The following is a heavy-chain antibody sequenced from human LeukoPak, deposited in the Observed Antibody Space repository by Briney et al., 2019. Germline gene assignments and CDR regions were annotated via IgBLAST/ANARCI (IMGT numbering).Heavy chain of an antibody. V-gene: IGHV4-38-2*02. Sequence: PSETLSLTCTVSGSSISSGYYWGWIRQPPGKGLEWIGSIYHSGSTYYNPSLKSRVTISVDTSKNQFSLKLSSVTAADTAVYYCARRATHYYYYYMDVWGKGTTVTVSS. CDR2: IYHSGST. CDR3: ARRATHYYYYYMDV. CDR1: GSSISSGYY. D-gene: IGHD5-12*01. J-gene: IGHJ6*03.